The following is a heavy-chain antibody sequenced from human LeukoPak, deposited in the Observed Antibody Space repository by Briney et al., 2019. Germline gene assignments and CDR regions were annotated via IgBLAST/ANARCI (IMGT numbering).Heavy chain of an antibody. D-gene: IGHD1-26*01. CDR3: ARYFLRVRSGSYYFDY. V-gene: IGHV4/OR15-8*02. J-gene: IGHJ4*02. CDR1: GDSISSSHW. Sequence: PSETLSLTCAVSGDSISSSHWWSWVRQAPGKGLEWLGEIYHSGNTNYNPSLKSRVAISLDKSSNHFSLRLTSVTAADTAVYYCARYFLRVRSGSYYFDYWGQGTLVTVSS. CDR2: IYHSGNT.